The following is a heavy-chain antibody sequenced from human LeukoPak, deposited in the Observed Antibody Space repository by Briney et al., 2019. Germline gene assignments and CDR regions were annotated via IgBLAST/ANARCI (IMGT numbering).Heavy chain of an antibody. D-gene: IGHD6-13*01. V-gene: IGHV3-9*01. Sequence: GGSLRLSCAASGFTFDDAMHWVRQAPGKGLEWVSGISWSSGSTAYADSVKGRFTISRDNANNSLSLLMNSLRVEDTALYYCAKWNRQPLVKGWFDTWGQGALVIVSS. CDR2: ISWSSGST. CDR3: AKWNRQPLVKGWFDT. CDR1: GFTFDDA. J-gene: IGHJ5*02.